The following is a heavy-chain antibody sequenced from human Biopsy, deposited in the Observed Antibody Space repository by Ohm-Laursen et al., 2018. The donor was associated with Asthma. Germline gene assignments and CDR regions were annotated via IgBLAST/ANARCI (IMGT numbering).Heavy chain of an antibody. D-gene: IGHD6-19*01. CDR3: AKDLSKAVGGSNDYYYGMDV. V-gene: IGHV3-23*01. Sequence: SLRLSCTASGFTFSSYAMSWVRQAPGKGLEWVSSISGSGGRTYSADSVKGRFTISRDNSKNTLSLQMSSLRAEDTALYYCAKDLSKAVGGSNDYYYGMDVWGQGTTVTVAS. CDR2: ISGSGGRT. J-gene: IGHJ6*02. CDR1: GFTFSSYA.